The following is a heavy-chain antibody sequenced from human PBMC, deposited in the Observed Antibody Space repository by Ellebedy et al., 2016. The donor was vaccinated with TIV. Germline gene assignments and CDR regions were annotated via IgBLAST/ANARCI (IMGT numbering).Heavy chain of an antibody. CDR3: ARLDTDGDY. D-gene: IGHD5-18*01. J-gene: IGHJ4*02. CDR1: GYTFISYH. Sequence: ASVKVSCKASGYTFISYHVHWVRQAPGQGLEWMGLINPYDGSTNYAQRFQGRVTMTRDTSTSTVYMELSSLRSEDTAVYYCARLDTDGDYWGQGTLVSVSS. V-gene: IGHV1-46*01. CDR2: INPYDGST.